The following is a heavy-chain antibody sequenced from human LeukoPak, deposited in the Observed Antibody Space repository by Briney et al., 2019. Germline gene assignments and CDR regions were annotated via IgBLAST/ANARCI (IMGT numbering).Heavy chain of an antibody. J-gene: IGHJ6*02. CDR3: ARDHDCSSTSCSSYYYYYGMDV. Sequence: GGSLRLSCAASGFTFSTYAMSWVRQTPGKGLEWVSVISGGGDITYYADSVKGRFTISRDNSENTLYLQMNSLRAEDTAVYYCARDHDCSSTSCSSYYYYYGMDVWGQGTTVTVSS. CDR1: GFTFSTYA. V-gene: IGHV3-23*01. D-gene: IGHD2-2*01. CDR2: ISGGGDIT.